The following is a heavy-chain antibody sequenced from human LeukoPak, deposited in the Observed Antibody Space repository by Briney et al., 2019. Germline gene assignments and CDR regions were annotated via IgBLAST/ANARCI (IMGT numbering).Heavy chain of an antibody. CDR1: GFTFSTYG. Sequence: GGTLRLSCVASGFTFSTYGMSWVRQAPGKGLEWVSAISGSGGSTYYADSVKGRFTISRDNSKNTLYLQMNSLRAEDTAVYYCARGGSYLGAFDIWGQGTMVTVSS. CDR3: ARGGSYLGAFDI. J-gene: IGHJ3*02. CDR2: ISGSGGST. D-gene: IGHD1-26*01. V-gene: IGHV3-23*01.